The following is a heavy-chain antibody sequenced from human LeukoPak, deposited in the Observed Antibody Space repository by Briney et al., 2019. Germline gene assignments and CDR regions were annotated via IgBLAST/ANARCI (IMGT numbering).Heavy chain of an antibody. J-gene: IGHJ4*02. CDR3: ARNLPAWSGRNGNYFDY. Sequence: GASVKVSCKASGYTFTGYYMHWVREAPGQGLEWMGWVNPNSGGTNYAQKFQGRVTMTRDTSISTAYMELSRLRSDHTAVYYCARNLPAWSGRNGNYFDYWGQGTLVTVSS. V-gene: IGHV1-2*02. CDR2: VNPNSGGT. D-gene: IGHD3-3*01. CDR1: GYTFTGYY.